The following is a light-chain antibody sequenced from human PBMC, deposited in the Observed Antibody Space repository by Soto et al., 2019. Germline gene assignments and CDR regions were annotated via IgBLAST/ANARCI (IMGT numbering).Light chain of an antibody. J-gene: IGKJ1*01. CDR1: QSVSSY. V-gene: IGKV3-11*01. Sequence: EIVLTQSPATLSLSPGERATLSCRASQSVSSYLAWYQQKPGQAPRLLIYDASNRATGIPARFSGSGSGTDFTLTISSLEPEDFAVYYCQQRSNLWTFGQGTKVAIK. CDR2: DAS. CDR3: QQRSNLWT.